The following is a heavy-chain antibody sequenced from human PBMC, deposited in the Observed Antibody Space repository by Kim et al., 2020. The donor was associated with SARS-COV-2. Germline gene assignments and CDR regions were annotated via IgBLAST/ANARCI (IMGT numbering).Heavy chain of an antibody. Sequence: GGSLRLSCAASGFTFSSYSMNWVRQAPGKGLEWVSYISSSSSTIYYADSVKGRFTISRDNAKNSLYLQMNSLRAEDTAVYYCARVSGSYYWGAGTVFDPWGQGTLVTVSS. CDR1: GFTFSSYS. V-gene: IGHV3-48*04. J-gene: IGHJ5*02. CDR3: ARVSGSYYWGAGTVFDP. CDR2: ISSSSSTI. D-gene: IGHD1-26*01.